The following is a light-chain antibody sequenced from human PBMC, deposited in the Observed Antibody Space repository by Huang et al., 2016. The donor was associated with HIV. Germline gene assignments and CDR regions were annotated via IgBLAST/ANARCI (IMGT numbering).Light chain of an antibody. J-gene: IGKJ1*01. CDR1: QDISNY. Sequence: DIQMTQSPSSLSASVGDRVTITCQASQDISNYLNWYQQKPGKAPKLLIYDASNLETGVASRVSGSGSGTDFTITISSLQPEDIATYYCQHYDNLRTFGQGTKVEIK. CDR2: DAS. CDR3: QHYDNLRT. V-gene: IGKV1-33*01.